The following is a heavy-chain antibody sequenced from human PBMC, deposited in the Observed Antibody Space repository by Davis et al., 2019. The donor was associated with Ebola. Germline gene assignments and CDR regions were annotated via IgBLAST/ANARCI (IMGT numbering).Heavy chain of an antibody. V-gene: IGHV3-74*03. CDR1: GFTFSRYW. CDR3: AVYCSSATCSQHYFEYYGMDV. D-gene: IGHD2-2*01. Sequence: PGGSLRLSCAASGFTFSRYWMHWVCQVPGKGPVWVARIKGDGTLSTYSDSVKGRFTISRDNANTMLFLQMNNLGAEDTALYYCAVYCSSATCSQHYFEYYGMDVWGPGTAVTVSS. CDR2: IKGDGTLS. J-gene: IGHJ6*02.